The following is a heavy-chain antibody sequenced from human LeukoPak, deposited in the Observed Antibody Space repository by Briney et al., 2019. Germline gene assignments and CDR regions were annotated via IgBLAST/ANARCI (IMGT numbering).Heavy chain of an antibody. V-gene: IGHV4-30-4*01. CDR2: IYYSGRT. J-gene: IGHJ4*02. Sequence: SETLSLTCTVSGGSITSGDSYWSWIRQSPGNGLEWIGYIYYSGRTYYNPSLKSRVTISVDTSKNQFSLNLTSVTAADTAVYYCAREAVLDYYGSGREPYFDYWGQGALVTVSS. D-gene: IGHD3-10*01. CDR3: AREAVLDYYGSGREPYFDY. CDR1: GGSITSGDSY.